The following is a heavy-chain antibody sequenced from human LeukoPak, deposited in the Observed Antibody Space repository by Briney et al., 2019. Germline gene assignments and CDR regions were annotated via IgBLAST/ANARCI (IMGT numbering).Heavy chain of an antibody. Sequence: HGGSLRLSCAASGFAFSNYAMTWVRQAPGKGLEWVSVISGSGGSTYYVDSVKGRFTISRDNSKNTLYLQLNSLRAEDTAVYYCAKARIPAGNHFDYWGQGTLVTVS. CDR1: GFAFSNYA. V-gene: IGHV3-23*01. CDR3: AKARIPAGNHFDY. CDR2: ISGSGGST. D-gene: IGHD1-14*01. J-gene: IGHJ4*02.